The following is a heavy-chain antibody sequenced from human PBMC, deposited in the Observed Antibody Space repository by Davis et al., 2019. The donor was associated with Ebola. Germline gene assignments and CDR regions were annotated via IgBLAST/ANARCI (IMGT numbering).Heavy chain of an antibody. D-gene: IGHD5-24*01. CDR3: ARGIKWLKYIEGSYGMDV. Sequence: PSETLSLTCNVSGYSISSGYYWGWIRQPPGKGLEWIGSFYYSGSTYYNPSLKRRVTTSLDTSKNQFSLRLASMTAADTAVYYCARGIKWLKYIEGSYGMDVWGKGTTVIVSA. J-gene: IGHJ6*04. V-gene: IGHV4-38-2*02. CDR1: GYSISSGYY. CDR2: FYYSGST.